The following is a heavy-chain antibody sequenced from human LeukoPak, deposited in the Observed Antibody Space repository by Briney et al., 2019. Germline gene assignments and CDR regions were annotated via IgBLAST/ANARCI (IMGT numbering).Heavy chain of an antibody. CDR1: GFTFSNYG. CDR3: AKGYLGLCTGGSCFHFDN. V-gene: IGHV3-30*02. J-gene: IGHJ4*02. D-gene: IGHD2-15*01. Sequence: PGGSLRLSCAVSGFTFSNYGMHWVRQTPGKGLEWVAFIRHDGNSKLYADSVKGRFTISRDNSKNALYLQMDSLRHEDPAVYYCAKGYLGLCTGGSCFHFDNWGQGTLVTVSS. CDR2: IRHDGNSK.